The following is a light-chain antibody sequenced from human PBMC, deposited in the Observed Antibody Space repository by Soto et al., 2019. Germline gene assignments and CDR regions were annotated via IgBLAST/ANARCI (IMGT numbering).Light chain of an antibody. CDR2: EGS. CDR3: CSYAGSSTPVV. V-gene: IGLV2-23*01. J-gene: IGLJ2*01. Sequence: QSALTQPASVSGSPGQSITISGTGTSSDVGSYNLVSWYQQHPGKAPKLMIYEGSKRPSGVSNRFSGSKSGNTASLTISGLQAEDEADYYCCSYAGSSTPVVFGGGTKVTVL. CDR1: SSDVGSYNL.